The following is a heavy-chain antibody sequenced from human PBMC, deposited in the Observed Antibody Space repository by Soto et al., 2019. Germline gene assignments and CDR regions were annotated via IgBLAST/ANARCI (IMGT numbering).Heavy chain of an antibody. CDR3: AVEPYSSGRFDP. Sequence: ASVKVSCKASGYTFTGYYMHWVRQAPGQGLGWMGWINPNSGGTNYAQKFQGRVTMTRDTSISTAYMELSRLRSDDTAVYYCAVEPYSSGRFDPWGQGTLVTVSS. V-gene: IGHV1-2*02. D-gene: IGHD6-19*01. J-gene: IGHJ5*02. CDR2: INPNSGGT. CDR1: GYTFTGYY.